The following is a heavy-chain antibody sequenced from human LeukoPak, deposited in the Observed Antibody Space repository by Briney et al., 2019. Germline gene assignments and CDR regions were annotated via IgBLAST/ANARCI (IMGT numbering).Heavy chain of an antibody. CDR2: IKQDGSEK. CDR1: GFTFSSYW. CDR3: AKGAPYYYGFFDP. V-gene: IGHV3-7*03. J-gene: IGHJ5*02. Sequence: PGGSLRLSCAASGFTFSSYWMSWVRQAPGKGLEWVANIKQDGSEKYYVDSVKGRFTISRDNAKNSLYLQMNSLRAEDTALYYCAKGAPYYYGFFDPWGQGTLVTVSS. D-gene: IGHD3-10*01.